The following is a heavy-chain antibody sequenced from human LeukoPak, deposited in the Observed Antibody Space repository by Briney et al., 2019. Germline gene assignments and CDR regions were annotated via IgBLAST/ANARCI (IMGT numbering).Heavy chain of an antibody. Sequence: ASVNVSCKASGGTFSSYAISWVRQAPGQGLEWMGGIIPIFGTANYAQKFQGRVTITADESTSTAYMELSSLRSEDTAVYYCARAKEDYYDSSGYYCLDFWGQGTLVTVSS. CDR2: IIPIFGTA. D-gene: IGHD3-22*01. V-gene: IGHV1-69*13. CDR1: GGTFSSYA. J-gene: IGHJ4*02. CDR3: ARAKEDYYDSSGYYCLDF.